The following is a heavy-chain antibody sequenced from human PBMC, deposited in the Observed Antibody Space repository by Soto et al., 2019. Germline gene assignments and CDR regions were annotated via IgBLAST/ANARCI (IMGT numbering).Heavy chain of an antibody. D-gene: IGHD3-10*01. CDR3: AGSPTVRGIISGMDV. Sequence: SETLSLTCTVSGGSISSADDYWSWIRQPPGKGLEWIGYIYYSGSTYYNPSLKSRVTISVDTSKNQFYLRLTSVTAADTAVYYCAGSPTVRGIISGMDVWGQGTTVTVSS. CDR2: IYYSGST. J-gene: IGHJ6*02. V-gene: IGHV4-30-4*01. CDR1: GGSISSADDY.